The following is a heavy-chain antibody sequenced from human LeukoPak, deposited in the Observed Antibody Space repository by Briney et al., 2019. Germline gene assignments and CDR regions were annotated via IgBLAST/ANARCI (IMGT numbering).Heavy chain of an antibody. CDR2: MYYSGST. D-gene: IGHD6-13*01. CDR3: AGRPPSYATSWYN. CDR1: GGSITSTNYF. V-gene: IGHV4-39*01. Sequence: SETLSLTCTVSGGSITSTNYFWGWIRQPPGKGLEWIGSMYYSGSTYYNPPLKSRVTISADTSKSQFSLKLTSVTAADTAVYYCAGRPPSYATSWYNWGQGTLVTVSS. J-gene: IGHJ4*02.